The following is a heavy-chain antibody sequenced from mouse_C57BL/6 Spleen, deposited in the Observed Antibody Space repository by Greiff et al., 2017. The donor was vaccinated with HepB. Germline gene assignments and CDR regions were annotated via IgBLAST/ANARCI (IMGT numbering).Heavy chain of an antibody. J-gene: IGHJ2*01. V-gene: IGHV1-58*01. Sequence: EVQLQQSGAELVRPGSSVKMSCKTSGYTFTSYGINWVKQRPGQGLEWIGYIYIGNGYTEYNAKFKGKATLTSDTSSSTAYMQLSSLTSEDSAIYFCARGYYGSSYFDYWGQGTTLTVSS. CDR1: GYTFTSYG. CDR2: IYIGNGYT. CDR3: ARGYYGSSYFDY. D-gene: IGHD1-1*01.